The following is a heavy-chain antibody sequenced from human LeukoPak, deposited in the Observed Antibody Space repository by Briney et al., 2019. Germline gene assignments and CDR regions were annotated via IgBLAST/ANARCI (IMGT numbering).Heavy chain of an antibody. J-gene: IGHJ4*02. Sequence: ASVKVSCKVSGYTLTELSMHWVRQAPGKGLEWMGGFDPEDGETIYAQKFQGRVTMTEDTSTDTAYMELSSLRSEDTAVYYCATTPYSGYDLYYFDYWGQGTLVTVSS. D-gene: IGHD5-12*01. CDR3: ATTPYSGYDLYYFDY. V-gene: IGHV1-24*01. CDR2: FDPEDGET. CDR1: GYTLTELS.